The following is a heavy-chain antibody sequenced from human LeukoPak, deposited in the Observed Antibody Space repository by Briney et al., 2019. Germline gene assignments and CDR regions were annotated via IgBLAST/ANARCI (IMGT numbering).Heavy chain of an antibody. CDR1: GFTFSSYD. CDR2: ITYSSGYT. CDR3: AKGVNYFVLEY. D-gene: IGHD3-10*02. J-gene: IGHJ4*02. V-gene: IGHV3-23*01. Sequence: GGSLRLSCAASGFTFSSYDMSWVRQAPGKGLEWVSGITYSSGYTYYADSVKGRFTISRDNSKNTLYLQMNSLRAEDTAVYYCAKGVNYFVLEYWGQGTLVTISS.